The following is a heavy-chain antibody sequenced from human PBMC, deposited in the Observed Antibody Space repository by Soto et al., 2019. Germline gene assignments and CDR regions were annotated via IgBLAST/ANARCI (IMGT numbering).Heavy chain of an antibody. D-gene: IGHD3-22*01. Sequence: GGSLRLSCVASGFTFSIYVMSWVRQAPGKGLEWVSGICGSGGATYYAASVKGRLPISRDHSKNTLSLQMNSLRAEDTAVFYCAKDSRYYYDSSGYYPFIHSYFDYWGQRTLVTVSS. J-gene: IGHJ4*02. CDR2: ICGSGGAT. CDR1: GFTFSIYV. CDR3: AKDSRYYYDSSGYYPFIHSYFDY. V-gene: IGHV3-23*01.